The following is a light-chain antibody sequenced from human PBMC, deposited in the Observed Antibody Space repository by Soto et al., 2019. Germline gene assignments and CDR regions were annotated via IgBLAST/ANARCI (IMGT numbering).Light chain of an antibody. CDR2: EVT. CDR1: SSDVGGYDY. J-gene: IGLJ1*01. CDR3: SSYRGGNPSYG. Sequence: QSALTQPPSASGSPGQSVTISCTGTSSDVGGYDYVSWYQQHPGKAPKLMIYEVTIRPSGVSDRFSGSKSGNTASLTVSGLQAEDEAEYYCSSYRGGNPSYGFGTGTKLTVL. V-gene: IGLV2-8*01.